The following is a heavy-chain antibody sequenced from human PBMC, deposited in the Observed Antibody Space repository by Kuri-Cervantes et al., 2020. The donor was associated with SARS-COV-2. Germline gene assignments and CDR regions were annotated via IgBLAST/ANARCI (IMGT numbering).Heavy chain of an antibody. CDR3: ARCYSYSLYYGMDV. CDR2: INPSGGT. J-gene: IGHJ6*02. D-gene: IGHD5-18*01. V-gene: IGHV1-2*02. CDR1: GYIFTGYY. Sequence: ASVKVSCKASGYIFTGYYMHWVRQAPGQGLEWMGWINPSGGTKYAQKFQGRVTMTRDTSISTAYMELSRLRSDDTAVYYCARCYSYSLYYGMDVWGQGTTVTVSS.